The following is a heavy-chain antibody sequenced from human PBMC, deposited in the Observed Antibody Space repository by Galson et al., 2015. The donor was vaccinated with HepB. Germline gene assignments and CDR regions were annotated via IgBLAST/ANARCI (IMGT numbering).Heavy chain of an antibody. D-gene: IGHD3-10*01. CDR2: INPNSGGT. CDR3: ATSKYYYGSGSYYDYYYGMDV. J-gene: IGHJ6*02. V-gene: IGHV1-2*04. CDR1: GYTFTGYY. Sequence: SVKVSCKASGYTFTGYYMHWVRQAPGQGLEWMGWINPNSGGTNYAQKFQGWVTMTRDTSISTAYMELSRLRSDDTAVYYCATSKYYYGSGSYYDYYYGMDVWGQGTTVTVSS.